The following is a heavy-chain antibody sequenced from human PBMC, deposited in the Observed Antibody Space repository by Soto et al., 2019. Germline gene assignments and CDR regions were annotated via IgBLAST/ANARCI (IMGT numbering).Heavy chain of an antibody. Sequence: GGSLRLSCSASGFTFSSYEMNWFRQAPGKGLEWVSYISDSGSTIYYADSVKGLFTVSRDDAQNSVYLQMDSLRAEDTAVYYCARDLLHYDFWSGYSAYFYYGMDVWGPGTTVTVSS. CDR3: ARDLLHYDFWSGYSAYFYYGMDV. CDR1: GFTFSSYE. CDR2: ISDSGSTI. D-gene: IGHD3-3*01. V-gene: IGHV3-48*03. J-gene: IGHJ6*01.